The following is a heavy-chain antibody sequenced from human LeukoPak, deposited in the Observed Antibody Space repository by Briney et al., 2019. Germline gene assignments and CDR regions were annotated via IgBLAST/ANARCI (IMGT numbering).Heavy chain of an antibody. CDR2: IYYSGST. D-gene: IGHD3-22*01. J-gene: IGHJ4*02. Sequence: KPSETLSLTCTVSGGSISSYYWSWIRQPPGKGLEWIGYIYYSGSTNYNPSLKSRVTISVDTSKNQFSLKLSSVTAADTAVYYCARDASTYYYDSSGLDYWGQGTLVTVSS. CDR3: ARDASTYYYDSSGLDY. V-gene: IGHV4-59*12. CDR1: GGSISSYY.